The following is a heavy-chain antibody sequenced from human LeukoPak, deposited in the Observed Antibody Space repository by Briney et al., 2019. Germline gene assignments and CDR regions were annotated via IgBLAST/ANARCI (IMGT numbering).Heavy chain of an antibody. CDR2: IWYDGSNK. Sequence: GGSLRLSCAASGFTFSSYGMRWVRQAPGKGLEWVAVIWYDGSNKYYADSVKGRFTISRDNSKNTLYLQMNSLRAEDTAVYYCAKDGPLVDTAMVPNFDYWGQGTLVTVSS. CDR3: AKDGPLVDTAMVPNFDY. CDR1: GFTFSSYG. V-gene: IGHV3-33*06. D-gene: IGHD5-18*01. J-gene: IGHJ4*02.